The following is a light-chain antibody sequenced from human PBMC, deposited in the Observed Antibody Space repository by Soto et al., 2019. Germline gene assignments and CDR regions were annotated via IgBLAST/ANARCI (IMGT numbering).Light chain of an antibody. CDR1: SSDVGAYNY. V-gene: IGLV2-11*01. CDR3: CSYAGSYTWV. CDR2: DVS. J-gene: IGLJ3*02. Sequence: QSALTQPRSVSGSPGQSVTFSCTGTSSDVGAYNYVSWYLQYPGKAPKLMIYDVSERPSGVPDRFSGSKSGNTASLTISGLQAEDEADYYCCSYAGSYTWVFGGGTKLTVL.